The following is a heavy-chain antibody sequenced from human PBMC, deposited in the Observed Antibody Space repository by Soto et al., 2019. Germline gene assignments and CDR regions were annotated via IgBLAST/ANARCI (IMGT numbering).Heavy chain of an antibody. V-gene: IGHV1-8*01. CDR1: GYTFTSYG. D-gene: IGHD3-3*01. CDR3: ARGGLYYDFWSGYSRAPFDY. J-gene: IGHJ4*02. CDR2: MNPNSGNT. Sequence: QVQLVQSGAEVKKPGASVKVSCKASGYTFTSYGINWVRQATGQGLEWMGWMNPNSGNTGYAQKFQGRVTMTRNTSISTAYMELSSLRSEDTAVYYCARGGLYYDFWSGYSRAPFDYWGQGTLVTVSS.